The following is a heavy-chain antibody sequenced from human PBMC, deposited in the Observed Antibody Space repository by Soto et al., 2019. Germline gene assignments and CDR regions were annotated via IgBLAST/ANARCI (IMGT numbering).Heavy chain of an antibody. J-gene: IGHJ6*02. D-gene: IGHD2-2*01. V-gene: IGHV1-69*01. Sequence: QVQLVQSGAEVKKPGSSVKVSCQASGGTFSRYAISWVRQAPGQGLEWMGGIIPISGTANYALKFQGRVTITADEATSTVYMELSSLRSEDTAVYFCARSQGSSTSLELYYYYYYGMDVWGQGTTVTVSS. CDR3: ARSQGSSTSLELYYYYYYGMDV. CDR2: IIPISGTA. CDR1: GGTFSRYA.